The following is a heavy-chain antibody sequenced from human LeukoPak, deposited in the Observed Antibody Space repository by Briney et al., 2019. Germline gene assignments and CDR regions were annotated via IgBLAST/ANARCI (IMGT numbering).Heavy chain of an antibody. D-gene: IGHD5-12*01. V-gene: IGHV4-34*01. CDR1: GGAFSGYY. J-gene: IGHJ4*02. CDR3: ARGSWRASLSRRSGYGPVGFDY. Sequence: SETLSLTCAVYGGAFSGYYWSWIRQPPGKGLEWIGEINHSGSTNYNPSLKSRVTISADTSKNQFSLKLSSVTAADTAVYYCARGSWRASLSRRSGYGPVGFDYWGQGTLVTVSS. CDR2: INHSGST.